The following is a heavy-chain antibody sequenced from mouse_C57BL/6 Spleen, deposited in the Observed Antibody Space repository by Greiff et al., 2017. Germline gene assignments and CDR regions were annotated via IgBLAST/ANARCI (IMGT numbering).Heavy chain of an antibody. CDR3: ARQDYEDFDY. J-gene: IGHJ2*01. Sequence: DVKLVESGGGLVKPGGSLKLSCAASGFTFSSYTMSWVRQTPEKRLEWVATISGGGGNTYFPDSVTGRFTISRDNAKNTLYLQMSSLRSEDTALYYCARQDYEDFDYWGQGTTLTVSS. V-gene: IGHV5-9*01. CDR1: GFTFSSYT. D-gene: IGHD2-4*01. CDR2: ISGGGGNT.